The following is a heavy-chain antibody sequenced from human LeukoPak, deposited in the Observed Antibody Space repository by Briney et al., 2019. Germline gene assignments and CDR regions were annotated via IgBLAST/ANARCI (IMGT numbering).Heavy chain of an antibody. CDR1: GGSISSYY. CDR3: ARADCSSTGCYRSYYYYMDV. J-gene: IGHJ6*03. CDR2: IYYSGST. Sequence: SGTLSLTCTVSGGSISSYYWSWIRQPPGKGLELIGYIYYSGSTNYNPSLKSRVTISVDTPKNQFSLKLSSVTAADTAVYYCARADCSSTGCYRSYYYYMDVWGKGTTFTVSS. D-gene: IGHD2-2*02. V-gene: IGHV4-59*01.